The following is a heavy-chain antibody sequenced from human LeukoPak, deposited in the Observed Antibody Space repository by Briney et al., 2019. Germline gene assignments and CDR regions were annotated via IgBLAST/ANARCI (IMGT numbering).Heavy chain of an antibody. V-gene: IGHV3-43D*03. D-gene: IGHD6-6*01. Sequence: PGGSLRLSCAASGFTFDDYAMHWVRQAPGKGLEWVSLISWDGGSTYYADSVKGRFTISRDNSENSVYLQMDSLRADDTARYFCARDLSLADPGGFDYWGQGALVTVSS. J-gene: IGHJ4*02. CDR2: ISWDGGST. CDR3: ARDLSLADPGGFDY. CDR1: GFTFDDYA.